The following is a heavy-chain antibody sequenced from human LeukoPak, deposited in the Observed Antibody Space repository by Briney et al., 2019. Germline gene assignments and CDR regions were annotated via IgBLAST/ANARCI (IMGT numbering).Heavy chain of an antibody. CDR2: ISGGGST. V-gene: IGHV3-23*01. D-gene: IGHD6-13*01. CDR1: GFTFSSYA. J-gene: IGHJ4*02. Sequence: GGSLRLSCAASGFTFSSYAMSWVRQAPGKGLEWVSAISGGGSTYYADSVKGRFTISRDNSKNTLYLQLNSLRAEDTALYYCAKDSRAAAGTYYFDYWGQGTLVTVSS. CDR3: AKDSRAAAGTYYFDY.